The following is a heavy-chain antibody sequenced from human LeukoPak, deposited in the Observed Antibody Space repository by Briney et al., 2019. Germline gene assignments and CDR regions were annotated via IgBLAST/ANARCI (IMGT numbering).Heavy chain of an antibody. Sequence: PSETLSLTCTVSGGSISSGDYYWSWIRQPPGKGREWIGYIYYSGSTYYNPSLKSRVTISVDTSKNQFSLKLSSVTAADTAVYYCARINWNDAFDIWGQGTMVTVSS. CDR1: GGSISSGDYY. CDR2: IYYSGST. J-gene: IGHJ3*02. D-gene: IGHD1-20*01. CDR3: ARINWNDAFDI. V-gene: IGHV4-30-4*08.